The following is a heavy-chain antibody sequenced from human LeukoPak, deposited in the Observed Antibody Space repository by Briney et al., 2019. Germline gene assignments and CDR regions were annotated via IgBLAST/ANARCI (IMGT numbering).Heavy chain of an antibody. Sequence: SETLSLTCTVSGGSISSHYWSWIRQPPGKGLEWIGYIYYSGSTNYNPSLKSRVTISVDTSKHQFSLKLSSVTAADTAVYYCARVGIVVVPRAYYYYMDVWGKGTTVTVSS. CDR3: ARVGIVVVPRAYYYYMDV. V-gene: IGHV4-59*11. J-gene: IGHJ6*03. CDR2: IYYSGST. D-gene: IGHD2-2*01. CDR1: GGSISSHY.